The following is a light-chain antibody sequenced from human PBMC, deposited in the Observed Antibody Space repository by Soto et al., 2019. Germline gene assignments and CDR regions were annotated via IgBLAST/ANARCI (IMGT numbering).Light chain of an antibody. CDR2: DVS. V-gene: IGLV2-14*01. Sequence: QSVLTQPASVSGSPVQSITISCTGTSSDVGGYNYVSWYQQHPGKAPKLMIYDVSNRPSGVSNRFSGSKSGNTASLTISGLRAEDEADYYCSSYTSSSTYVFGTGTKVTVL. J-gene: IGLJ1*01. CDR3: SSYTSSSTYV. CDR1: SSDVGGYNY.